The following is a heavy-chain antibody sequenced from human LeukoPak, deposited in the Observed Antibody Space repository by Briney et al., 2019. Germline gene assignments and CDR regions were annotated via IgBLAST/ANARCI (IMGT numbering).Heavy chain of an antibody. D-gene: IGHD3-22*01. CDR1: GGSISSYY. CDR3: ARGRSSGYYSYYYYGMDV. Sequence: SETLSLTCTVSGGSISSYYWSWIRQPAGKGLEWIGRIYTSGSTNYNPSLKSRVTMSVDTSKNQFSLKLSSVTAADTAVYYCARGRSSGYYSYYYYGMDVWGQGATVTVSS. CDR2: IYTSGST. V-gene: IGHV4-4*07. J-gene: IGHJ6*02.